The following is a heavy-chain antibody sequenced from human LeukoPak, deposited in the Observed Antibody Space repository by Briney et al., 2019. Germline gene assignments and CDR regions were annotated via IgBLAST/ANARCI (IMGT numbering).Heavy chain of an antibody. CDR1: GFTFSNHG. D-gene: IGHD2-2*01. J-gene: IGHJ4*02. CDR2: ISNNGGST. V-gene: IGHV3-64*01. Sequence: PGGSLRLSCAASGFTFSNHGLNWARQAPGKGLELVSTISNNGGSTYFANSVKGRFTISRDNSKNTLFLQMGSLRPEDMAVYYCARDPHCDTTTCLSYFDYWGRGTLVTVSS. CDR3: ARDPHCDTTTCLSYFDY.